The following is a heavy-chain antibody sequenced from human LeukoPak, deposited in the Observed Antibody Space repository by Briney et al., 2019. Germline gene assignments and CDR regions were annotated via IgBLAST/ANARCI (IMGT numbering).Heavy chain of an antibody. Sequence: GGSLRLSCAASGFTFSSYWMHWVRQAPGKGLEWLSHISTSGNTIDYANSVEGRFTISRDDAKNSLYLQMNSLRVEDTALYFCARDATTAVGWVYMDVWGKGTTVTISS. J-gene: IGHJ6*03. CDR1: GFTFSSYW. V-gene: IGHV3-48*04. D-gene: IGHD1-1*01. CDR2: ISTSGNTI. CDR3: ARDATTAVGWVYMDV.